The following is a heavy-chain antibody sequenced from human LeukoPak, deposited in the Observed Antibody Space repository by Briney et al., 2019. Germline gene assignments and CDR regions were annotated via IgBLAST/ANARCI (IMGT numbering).Heavy chain of an antibody. Sequence: SETLSLTCTVSGGSISSSSYYWGWIRQPPGKGLEWIGSIYYSGSTYYNPSLKSRVTISVDTSKNQFSLKLSSVTAADTAVYYCARHRESAGATEVDYWGQGTLVTVSS. D-gene: IGHD1-26*01. V-gene: IGHV4-39*01. CDR2: IYYSGST. CDR1: GGSISSSSYY. J-gene: IGHJ4*02. CDR3: ARHRESAGATEVDY.